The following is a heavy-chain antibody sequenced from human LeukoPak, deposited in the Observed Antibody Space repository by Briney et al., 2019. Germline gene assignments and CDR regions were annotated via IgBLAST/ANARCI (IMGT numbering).Heavy chain of an antibody. CDR3: ARPYYDSSGYQYPPDY. CDR2: IDTDGTST. Sequence: PGGALRLSCAASGFTFSSYWMHWVRQAPGKGLVWVSRIDTDGTSTSYADSVKGRFTISRDNAKSTLYLQMNSLRAEATAVYYCARPYYDSSGYQYPPDYWGQGTLVTVSS. J-gene: IGHJ4*02. D-gene: IGHD3-22*01. CDR1: GFTFSSYW. V-gene: IGHV3-74*01.